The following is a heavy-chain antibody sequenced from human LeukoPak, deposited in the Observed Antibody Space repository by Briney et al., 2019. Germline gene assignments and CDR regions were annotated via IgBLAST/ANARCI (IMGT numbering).Heavy chain of an antibody. CDR3: AHAIQLWLRGGYFDY. J-gene: IGHJ4*02. CDR2: IYWNDDK. Sequence: SGPTLVNPTQTLTLTCTFSGFSLSTSGVGVGWIRQPPGKALEWLALIYWNDDKRYSPSLKSRLTITKDTSKNQVVLTMTNMDPVDTATYYCAHAIQLWLRGGYFDYWGQGTLVTVSS. V-gene: IGHV2-5*01. CDR1: GFSLSTSGVG. D-gene: IGHD5-18*01.